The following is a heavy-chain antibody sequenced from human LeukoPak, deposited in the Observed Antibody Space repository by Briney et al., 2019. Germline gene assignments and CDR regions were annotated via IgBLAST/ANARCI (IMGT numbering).Heavy chain of an antibody. Sequence: PGRSLRLSCAASGFTFSSYSMNWVRQAPGKGLEWVSSISSSSSYIYYADSVKGRFTISRDNAKNSLYLQMNSLRAEDTAVYYCARDTIFGVYYYYYYMDVWGKGTTVTVSS. CDR2: ISSSSSYI. J-gene: IGHJ6*03. V-gene: IGHV3-21*01. CDR3: ARDTIFGVYYYYYYMDV. CDR1: GFTFSSYS. D-gene: IGHD3-3*01.